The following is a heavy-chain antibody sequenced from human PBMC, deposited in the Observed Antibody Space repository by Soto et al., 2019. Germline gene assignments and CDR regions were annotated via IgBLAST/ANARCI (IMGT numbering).Heavy chain of an antibody. Sequence: ASVKVSCKASGGTFSSYAISWVRQAPGQGLEWMGGIIPIFGTANYAQKFQGRVTITTDESTSTAYMELSSLRSEDTAVYYCARTVTTLLDYYYYYGMDVWGQGTTVTVSS. V-gene: IGHV1-69*05. CDR2: IIPIFGTA. CDR1: GGTFSSYA. D-gene: IGHD4-4*01. CDR3: ARTVTTLLDYYYYYGMDV. J-gene: IGHJ6*02.